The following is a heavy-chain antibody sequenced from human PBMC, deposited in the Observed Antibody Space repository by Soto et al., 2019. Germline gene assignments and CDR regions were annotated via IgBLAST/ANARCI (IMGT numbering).Heavy chain of an antibody. V-gene: IGHV1-18*04. Sequence: ASVKVSCKTSGCTFSSYGISWVRQAPGQGLEWMGWISAYNGNTNYAQKLQGRVTMTTDTSTSTAYMELRSLRSDDTAVYYCARDQLVVVITGYYGMDVWGQGTTVTVSS. CDR1: GCTFSSYG. CDR3: ARDQLVVVITGYYGMDV. D-gene: IGHD3-22*01. CDR2: ISAYNGNT. J-gene: IGHJ6*02.